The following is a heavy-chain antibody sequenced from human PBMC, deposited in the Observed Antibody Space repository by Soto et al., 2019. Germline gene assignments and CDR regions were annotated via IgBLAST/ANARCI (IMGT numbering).Heavy chain of an antibody. CDR3: ARAVRHGGIRGYFDY. CDR2: IYYSGST. CDR1: GGSISSSSYY. D-gene: IGHD3-16*01. J-gene: IGHJ4*02. V-gene: IGHV4-39*07. Sequence: SETLSLTCTVSGGSISSSSYYWGWIRQPPGKGLEWIGSIYYSGSTYYNPSLKSRVTISVDTSKNQFSLKLSSVTAADTAVYYCARAVRHGGIRGYFDYWGQGTLVTVSS.